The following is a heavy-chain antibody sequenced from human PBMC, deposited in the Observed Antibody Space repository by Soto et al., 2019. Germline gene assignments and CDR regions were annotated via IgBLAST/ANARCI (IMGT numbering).Heavy chain of an antibody. CDR1: GFPFGENA. Sequence: GGSLRLSCAASGFPFGENAMSWVRQAPGKGLEWASGISDSGATTYYADSVRGRFTISRDNSKNTLYLQMKSLRAEDSASYYCAKEDTSSGSLDSWGQGALVTVSS. D-gene: IGHD6-19*01. V-gene: IGHV3-23*01. CDR3: AKEDTSSGSLDS. CDR2: ISDSGATT. J-gene: IGHJ4*02.